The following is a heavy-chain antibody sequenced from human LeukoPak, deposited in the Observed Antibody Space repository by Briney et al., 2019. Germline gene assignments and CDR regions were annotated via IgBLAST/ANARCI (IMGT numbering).Heavy chain of an antibody. J-gene: IGHJ4*02. CDR2: IYSGGST. Sequence: GGSLRLSCAASGFTVSSNYMSWVRQAPGKGLEWVSVIYSGGSTYYADSVKGRFTISRDNSKNTLYLQMNSLRAEDTAVYYCAKDPSGIAAAVSFDYWGQGTLVTVSS. CDR1: GFTVSSNY. V-gene: IGHV3-66*01. CDR3: AKDPSGIAAAVSFDY. D-gene: IGHD6-13*01.